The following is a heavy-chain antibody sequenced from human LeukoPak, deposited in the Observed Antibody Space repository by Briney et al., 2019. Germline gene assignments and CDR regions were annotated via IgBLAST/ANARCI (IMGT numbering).Heavy chain of an antibody. V-gene: IGHV1-8*03. Sequence: VASVKVSCKASGYTFTGYYMHWVRQATGQGLEWMRWMNPNSGNTGYAQKFQGRVTITRNTSISTAYMELSSLRSDDTAVYYCARVGMVRGVSRLGFDYWGQGTLVTVSS. CDR3: ARVGMVRGVSRLGFDY. D-gene: IGHD3-10*01. CDR2: MNPNSGNT. J-gene: IGHJ4*02. CDR1: GYTFTGYY.